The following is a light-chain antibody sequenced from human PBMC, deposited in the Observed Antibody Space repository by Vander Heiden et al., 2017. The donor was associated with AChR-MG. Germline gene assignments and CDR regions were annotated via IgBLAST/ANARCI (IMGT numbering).Light chain of an antibody. J-gene: IGLJ2*01. CDR3: NSRDTSVNPLHVV. CDR2: GKS. CDR1: SLRTYY. Sequence: SSDLTQDPAVSVALGQTVTITCQGDSLRTYYAAWYQQKPGQAPVLLIHGKSNRPSVIPDRLSGSSSGNTASLTITGAQAEDEADYYCNSRDTSVNPLHVVFGGGTKLTVL. V-gene: IGLV3-19*01.